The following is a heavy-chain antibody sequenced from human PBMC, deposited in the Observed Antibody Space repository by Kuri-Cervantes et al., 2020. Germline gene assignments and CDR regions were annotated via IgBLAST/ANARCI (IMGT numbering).Heavy chain of an antibody. Sequence: GGSLRLSCAASGFTFSSYSMNWVRQAPGKGLEWVSYISSSSSTIYYADSVKGRFTISRDNAKNSLYLQMNSLRAEDTAVYYCARGRSWTYYHDSSGYLLYGHFDYWGQGTLVTVSS. CDR3: ARGRSWTYYHDSSGYLLYGHFDY. CDR2: ISSSSSTI. J-gene: IGHJ4*02. V-gene: IGHV3-48*01. D-gene: IGHD3-22*01. CDR1: GFTFSSYS.